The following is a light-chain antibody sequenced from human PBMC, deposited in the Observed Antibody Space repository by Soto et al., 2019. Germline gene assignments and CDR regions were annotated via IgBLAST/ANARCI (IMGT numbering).Light chain of an antibody. CDR1: QSVSSSY. CDR2: DAY. V-gene: IGKV3D-20*01. Sequence: EIVLTHSPATLSLSPGERATLSFGASQSVSSSYLAWYQQKPGLAPRLLIYDAYNRATGIPPRFSASGSGTDFTLTISDVQPEDFALYYCHQRQSWPRTFGQGTKVDIK. CDR3: HQRQSWPRT. J-gene: IGKJ1*01.